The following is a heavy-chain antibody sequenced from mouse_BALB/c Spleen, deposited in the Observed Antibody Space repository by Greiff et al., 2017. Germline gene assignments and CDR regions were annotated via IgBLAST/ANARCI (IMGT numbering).Heavy chain of an antibody. CDR3: ARCGYYGYYAMDY. J-gene: IGHJ4*01. D-gene: IGHD2-3*01. V-gene: IGHV1-7*01. CDR2: INPSTGYT. CDR1: GYTFTSYW. Sequence: QVQLQQSGAELAKPGASVKMSCKASGYTFTSYWMHWVKQRPGQGLEWIGYINPSTGYTEYNQKFKDKATLTADKSSSTAYMQLSSLTSEDSAVYYCARCGYYGYYAMDYWGQGTSVTVSS.